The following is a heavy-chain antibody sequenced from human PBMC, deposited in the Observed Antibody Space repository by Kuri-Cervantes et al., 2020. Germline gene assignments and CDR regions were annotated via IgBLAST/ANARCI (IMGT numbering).Heavy chain of an antibody. CDR2: IDWDGGR. V-gene: IGHV2-70*12. Sequence: SGPTLVKPTQTLTLTCTFSGFSLSTSRMCVNWVRQPPGKALGWLALIDWDGGRYYSTSLKTRLTISKDTSKNQVVLTMTNMDPVDTATYYCAHLAQGYFDYWGQGTLVTVSS. J-gene: IGHJ4*02. CDR1: GFSLSTSRMC. CDR3: AHLAQGYFDY.